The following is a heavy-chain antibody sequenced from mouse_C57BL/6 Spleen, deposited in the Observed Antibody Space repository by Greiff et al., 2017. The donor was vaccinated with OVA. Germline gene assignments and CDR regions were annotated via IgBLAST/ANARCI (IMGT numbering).Heavy chain of an antibody. V-gene: IGHV14-2*01. CDR3: ARYCGSADYYAMDY. CDR2: IDPEDGGT. J-gene: IGHJ4*01. D-gene: IGHD1-1*01. CDR1: GFNFKDYY. Sequence: VQLQQSGAELVKPGASVKLSCTASGFNFKDYYMHWVKQRTEQGLEWIGRIDPEDGGTKYAAKFQGKATITADTSSNTAYLQLSSLASEDTAVYYGARYCGSADYYAMDYWGQGTSVTVSS.